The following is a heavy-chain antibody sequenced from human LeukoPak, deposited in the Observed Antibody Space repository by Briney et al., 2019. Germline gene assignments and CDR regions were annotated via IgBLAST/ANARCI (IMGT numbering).Heavy chain of an antibody. V-gene: IGHV3-23*01. J-gene: IGHJ4*02. D-gene: IGHD6-19*01. Sequence: GGSLRLSCAASGFTFDDYAMHWVRQAPGKGLEWVSAISGSGGSTYYADSVKGRFTISRDNSKNTLYLQMNSLRAEDTAVYYCAKVLAVAGHFDYWGQGTLVTVSS. CDR3: AKVLAVAGHFDY. CDR1: GFTFDDYA. CDR2: ISGSGGST.